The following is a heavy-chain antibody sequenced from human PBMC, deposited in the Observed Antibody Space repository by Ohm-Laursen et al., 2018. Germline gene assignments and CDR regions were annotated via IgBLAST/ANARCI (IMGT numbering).Heavy chain of an antibody. V-gene: IGHV3-23*01. Sequence: SLRLSCAASGFTFDDYAMHWVRQAPGKGLEWVSGISGSGGNTYYADSVKGRFTISRDNSKNTLYLQMNSLRAEDTAVYYCAKLSGNFVYGDYPLDYWGQGTLVTVSS. CDR2: ISGSGGNT. CDR3: AKLSGNFVYGDYPLDY. CDR1: GFTFDDYA. J-gene: IGHJ4*02. D-gene: IGHD4-17*01.